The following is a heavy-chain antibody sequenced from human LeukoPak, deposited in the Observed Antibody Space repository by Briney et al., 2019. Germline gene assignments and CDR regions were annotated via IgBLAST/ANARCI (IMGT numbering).Heavy chain of an antibody. D-gene: IGHD3/OR15-3a*01. CDR1: GYTFTSYD. J-gene: IGHJ6*02. CDR3: ARRGGYPMIFGVVIIQDYYYYGMDV. V-gene: IGHV1-8*01. Sequence: ASVKVSCKASGYTFTSYDINWVRQATGQGLEWMGWMNPNSGNTGYAQKFQGRVTMTRNTSISTAYMELSSLRSEDTAVYYCARRGGYPMIFGVVIIQDYYYYGMDVWGQGTTVTVSS. CDR2: MNPNSGNT.